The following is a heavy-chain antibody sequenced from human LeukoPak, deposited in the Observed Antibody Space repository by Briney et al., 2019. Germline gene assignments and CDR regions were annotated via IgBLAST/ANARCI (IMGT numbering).Heavy chain of an antibody. J-gene: IGHJ5*02. CDR3: AKDQSYYYASGSNYNWFDP. Sequence: QTGGSLRLSCAASGFIFSTYGMHWVRQAPGKGLEWVAVITYDGNNKYYADSVKGRFTISRDNSKNTLYLQMNSLRDEDTAVYYCAKDQSYYYASGSNYNWFDPWGQGTLVTVSS. D-gene: IGHD3-10*01. CDR2: ITYDGNNK. V-gene: IGHV3-30*18. CDR1: GFIFSTYG.